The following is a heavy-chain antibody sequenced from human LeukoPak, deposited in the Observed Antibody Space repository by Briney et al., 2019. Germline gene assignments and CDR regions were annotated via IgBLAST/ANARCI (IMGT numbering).Heavy chain of an antibody. CDR2: ISGSGGST. CDR3: AKPPSGVYYYDSSGYYPFDY. V-gene: IGHV3-23*01. D-gene: IGHD3-22*01. J-gene: IGHJ4*02. CDR1: GFTFSSYA. Sequence: GGSLRLSCAASGFTFSSYAMSWVRQAPGKGLEWVSAISGSGGSTYYADSVKGRFTISRDNSKSTLYLQMNSLRAEDTAVYYCAKPPSGVYYYDSSGYYPFDYWGQGTLVTVSS.